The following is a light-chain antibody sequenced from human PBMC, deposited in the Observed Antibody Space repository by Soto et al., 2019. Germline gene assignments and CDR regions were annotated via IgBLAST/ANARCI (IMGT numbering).Light chain of an antibody. J-gene: IGKJ2*01. V-gene: IGKV3-15*01. Sequence: EIVMTQSPGTLSLSPGERVTLSCSASQSVSSSLAWYQQKPGQAPRLLFFGASTRATVVPPRFSGSGSGTEFTLAISGLQAEDFAVYKWQQYINWPPTFTFGQGTKLEIK. CDR3: QQYINWPPTFT. CDR2: GAS. CDR1: QSVSSS.